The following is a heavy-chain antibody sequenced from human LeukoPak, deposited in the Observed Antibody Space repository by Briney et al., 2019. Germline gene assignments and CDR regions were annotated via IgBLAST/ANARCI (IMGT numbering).Heavy chain of an antibody. CDR2: IYYSGST. CDR1: GGSISSYY. V-gene: IGHV4-59*01. J-gene: IGHJ3*02. CDR3: ARGGYYYDSSGYYYEGAFDI. D-gene: IGHD3-22*01. Sequence: PSETLCLTCTVSGGSISSYYWSWIRQPPGKGLEWIGYIYYSGSTNYNPSLKSRVTISVDTSKNQFSLKLSSVTAADTAVYYCARGGYYYDSSGYYYEGAFDIWGQGTMVTVSS.